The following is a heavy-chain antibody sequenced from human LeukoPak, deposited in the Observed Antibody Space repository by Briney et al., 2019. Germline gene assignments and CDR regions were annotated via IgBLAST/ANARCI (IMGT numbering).Heavy chain of an antibody. D-gene: IGHD3-10*01. CDR1: GGSFSSYY. V-gene: IGHV4-39*01. J-gene: IGHJ4*02. CDR3: ARHIPMVQGVTTDSEYYFDY. Sequence: SETLSLTCAVYGGSFSSYYWGWIRQPPGKGLEWIGSIYYSGSTYYNPSLKSRVTISVDTSRNQFSLKLSSVTAADTAVYYCARHIPMVQGVTTDSEYYFDYWGQGTLVTVSS. CDR2: IYYSGST.